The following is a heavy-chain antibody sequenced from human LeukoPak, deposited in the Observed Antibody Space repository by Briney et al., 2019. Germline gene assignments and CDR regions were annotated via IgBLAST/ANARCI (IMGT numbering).Heavy chain of an antibody. CDR1: GFTFSSYS. V-gene: IGHV3-21*01. D-gene: IGHD1-26*01. CDR2: ISSSSSYI. Sequence: GGSLRLSCAASGFTFSSYSMNWVRQAPGKGLEWVSSISSSSSYIYYADSVKGRFTISRDNAKNSLYLQMNSLRAEDTAVYYCARWTHNYNSGNHKAWGQGTLVTVSS. CDR3: ARWTHNYNSGNHKA. J-gene: IGHJ5*02.